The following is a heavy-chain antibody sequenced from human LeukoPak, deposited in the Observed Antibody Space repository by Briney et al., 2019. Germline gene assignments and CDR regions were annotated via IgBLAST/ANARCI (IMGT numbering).Heavy chain of an antibody. CDR2: IYTSGST. Sequence: SETPSLTCTVSGGSISSYYWSWIRQPPGKGLEWIGYIYTSGSTNYNPSLKSRVTISVDTSKNQFSLKLSSVTAADTAVYYCARAYYDILTGYNYYYYYMDVWGKGTTVTVSS. CDR3: ARAYYDILTGYNYYYYYMDV. D-gene: IGHD3-9*01. CDR1: GGSISSYY. J-gene: IGHJ6*03. V-gene: IGHV4-4*09.